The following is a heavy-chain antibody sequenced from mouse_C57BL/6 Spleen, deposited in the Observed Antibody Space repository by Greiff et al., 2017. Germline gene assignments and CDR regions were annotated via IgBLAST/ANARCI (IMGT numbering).Heavy chain of an antibody. D-gene: IGHD2-2*01. V-gene: IGHV1-59*01. J-gene: IGHJ4*01. CDR1: GYTFTSYW. CDR2: IDPSDSYT. CDR3: ARGYDLAMDY. Sequence: QVQLQQPGAELVRPGTSVKLSCKASGYTFTSYWMHWVKQRPGQGLEWIGVIDPSDSYTNYNQKFKGKATLTVDTSSSTAYMQLSSLTSEDSAVYYCARGYDLAMDYWGQGTSVTVSS.